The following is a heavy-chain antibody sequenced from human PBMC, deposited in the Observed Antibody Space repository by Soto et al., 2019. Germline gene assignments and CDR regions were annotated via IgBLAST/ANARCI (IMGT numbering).Heavy chain of an antibody. V-gene: IGHV1-69*13. J-gene: IGHJ6*02. CDR3: ARGERITIFGVVNYGMDV. D-gene: IGHD3-3*01. CDR1: GGTFSSYA. CDR2: IIPIFGTA. Sequence: SVKVSCKASGGTFSSYAISWVRQAPGQGLEWMGGIIPIFGTANYAQKFQGRVTITADESTSTAYMELSSLRSEDTAVYYCARGERITIFGVVNYGMDVWGQGTTVTVSS.